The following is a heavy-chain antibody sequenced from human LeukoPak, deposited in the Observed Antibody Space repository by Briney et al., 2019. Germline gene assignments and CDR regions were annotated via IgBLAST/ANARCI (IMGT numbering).Heavy chain of an antibody. D-gene: IGHD1-1*01. Sequence: GGSLRLSCAVSGFTFSSYVMSWVRQAPGKGLEWVSGISGSGGSTYYADSVKGRFTISRDNSKNTLYLQMNSLRAEDTAVYYCATTLLRASTYMDVWGKGTTVTVSS. CDR3: ATTLLRASTYMDV. CDR1: GFTFSSYV. V-gene: IGHV3-23*01. CDR2: ISGSGGST. J-gene: IGHJ6*03.